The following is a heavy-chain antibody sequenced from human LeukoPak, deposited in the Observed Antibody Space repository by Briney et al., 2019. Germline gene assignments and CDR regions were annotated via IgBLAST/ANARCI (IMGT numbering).Heavy chain of an antibody. CDR1: GGSISSYY. CDR3: ARNYGGNSPPEDWFDP. CDR2: IYYSGST. D-gene: IGHD4-23*01. J-gene: IGHJ5*02. V-gene: IGHV4-59*01. Sequence: SETLSLTCTVSGGSISSYYWSWIRQPPGEGLEWIGYIYYSGSTNYNPSLKSRVTISVDTSKNQFSLKLSSVTAADTAVYYCARNYGGNSPPEDWFDPWGQGTLVTVSS.